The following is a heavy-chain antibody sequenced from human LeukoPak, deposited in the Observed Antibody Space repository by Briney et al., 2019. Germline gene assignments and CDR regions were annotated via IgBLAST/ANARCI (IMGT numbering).Heavy chain of an antibody. CDR1: GGSVSSGSYY. CDR2: IYYSGST. J-gene: IGHJ3*02. V-gene: IGHV4-61*01. Sequence: SETLSLTCTVSGGSVSSGSYYWSWIRQPPGKGLEWIGYIYYSGSTNYNPSLKSRVTISVDTSKNQFSLKLSSVTAADTAVYYCARDPSHYYDSSGYYGVAFDIWGQGTMVTVSS. D-gene: IGHD3-22*01. CDR3: ARDPSHYYDSSGYYGVAFDI.